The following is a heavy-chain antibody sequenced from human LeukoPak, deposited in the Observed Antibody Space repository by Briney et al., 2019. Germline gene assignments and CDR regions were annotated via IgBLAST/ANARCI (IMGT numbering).Heavy chain of an antibody. J-gene: IGHJ4*02. CDR1: GESFGGYY. D-gene: IGHD3-3*01. CDR3: ARKGLRPLEWLSEYYFDY. Sequence: PSETLSLTCAVYGESFGGYYWTWIRQPPGKGLEWIGDINHVGVTNSNPSLKSRVAISVDTSKNQFSLKLSSVTAADTALYYCARKGLRPLEWLSEYYFDYWGQGALVTVSS. V-gene: IGHV4-34*01. CDR2: INHVGVT.